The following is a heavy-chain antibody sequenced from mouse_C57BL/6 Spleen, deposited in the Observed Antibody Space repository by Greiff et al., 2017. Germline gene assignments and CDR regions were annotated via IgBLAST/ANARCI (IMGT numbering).Heavy chain of an antibody. CDR2: ISYDGSN. V-gene: IGHV3-6*01. J-gene: IGHJ1*03. CDR3: AVGSSYGYFDV. Sequence: DVQLQESGPGLVKPSQSLSLTCSVTGYSITSGYYWNWIRQFPGNKLEWMGYISYDGSNNYNPSLKNRISITRDTSKNQFFLKLNSVTTEDTATYYCAVGSSYGYFDVWGTGTTVTVSS. CDR1: GYSITSGYY. D-gene: IGHD1-1*01.